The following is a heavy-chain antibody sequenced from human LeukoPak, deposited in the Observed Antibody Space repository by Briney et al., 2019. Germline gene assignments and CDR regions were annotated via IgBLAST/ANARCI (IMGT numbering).Heavy chain of an antibody. V-gene: IGHV4-61*02. CDR1: GGSISSGSYY. CDR2: IYTSGST. Sequence: SETLSLTCTVSGGSISSGSYYWSWIRQPAGKGLEWIGRIYTSGSTNYKFSLKSRVTISVDTSKNQFSLKLSSVTAADTAVYYCARDLCSTTSCYGGRTDWLDPWGQGTLVTVSS. CDR3: ARDLCSTTSCYGGRTDWLDP. D-gene: IGHD2-2*01. J-gene: IGHJ5*02.